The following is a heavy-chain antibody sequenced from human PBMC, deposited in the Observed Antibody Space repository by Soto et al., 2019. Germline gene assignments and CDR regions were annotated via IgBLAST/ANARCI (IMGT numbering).Heavy chain of an antibody. CDR2: IYSGGST. D-gene: IGHD3-3*01. CDR3: ARDFDDFWSGYLDV. CDR1: GFTVSSNY. J-gene: IGHJ6*02. V-gene: IGHV3-53*01. Sequence: PGGSLRLSCAASGFTVSSNYMSWVRQAPGKGLEWVSVIYSGGSTYYADPVKGRFTISRDNSKNTLYLQMNSLRAEDTAVYYCARDFDDFWSGYLDVWGQGTTVTVSS.